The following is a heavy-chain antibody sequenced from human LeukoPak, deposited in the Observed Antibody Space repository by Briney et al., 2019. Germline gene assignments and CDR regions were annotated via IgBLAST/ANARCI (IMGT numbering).Heavy chain of an antibody. CDR2: ISGSGGTT. D-gene: IGHD2-15*01. V-gene: IGHV3-23*01. Sequence: GGSLRLSCAASGFTFSSYAMSWVRQAPGKGLEWVSVISGSGGTTFYTDSVKGRFTISRDNSKNTLYLQMNSLRAEDTAVYYCARAPYCSGGSCYFSWFDPWGQGTLVTVSS. CDR1: GFTFSSYA. J-gene: IGHJ5*02. CDR3: ARAPYCSGGSCYFSWFDP.